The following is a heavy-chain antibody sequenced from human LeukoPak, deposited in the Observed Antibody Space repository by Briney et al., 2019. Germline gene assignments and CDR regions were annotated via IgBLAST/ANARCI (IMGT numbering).Heavy chain of an antibody. V-gene: IGHV1-2*02. CDR3: ARAISAGSPITASDC. CDR1: GYTFTAYC. J-gene: IGHJ4*02. CDR2: INPNSDFT. Sequence: ASVKVSCKTSGYTFTAYCMHWVRQAPGQGLEWMGWINPNSDFTNFAQNFQGRVTMTSDTSISTAYMELSRLRSDDTAVYYCARAISAGSPITASDCWGQGTLVTVSS. D-gene: IGHD2-15*01.